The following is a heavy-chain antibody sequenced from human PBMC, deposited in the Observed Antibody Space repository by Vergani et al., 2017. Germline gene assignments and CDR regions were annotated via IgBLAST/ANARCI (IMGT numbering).Heavy chain of an antibody. V-gene: IGHV3-21*02. Sequence: EVQLVESGGGLIHPGGSLRLSCAASGFSFSSYSMNWVRQAPGKGLEWVASISGSSSYVFYRDSVAGRFTITRDNAKKSVYLQMNSLRAEDTAMYFCARGLWDCTHISCSLPSYWVEGTQVTVSS. D-gene: IGHD2-8*01. CDR2: ISGSSSYV. CDR1: GFSFSSYS. CDR3: ARGLWDCTHISCSLPSY. J-gene: IGHJ4*02.